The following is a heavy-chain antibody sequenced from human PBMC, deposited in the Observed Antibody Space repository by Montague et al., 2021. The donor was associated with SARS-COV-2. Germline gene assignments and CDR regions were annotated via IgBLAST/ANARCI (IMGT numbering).Heavy chain of an antibody. V-gene: IGHV6-1*01. CDR2: RKN. CDR3: ARGVYYDGSGYYSFDY. D-gene: IGHD3-22*01. J-gene: IGHJ4*02. Sequence: RKNDYALSVKSRITINPDTSKNHFSLQLNSVTPEDTAIYYCARGVYYDGSGYYSFDYWGQGTLVNVSS.